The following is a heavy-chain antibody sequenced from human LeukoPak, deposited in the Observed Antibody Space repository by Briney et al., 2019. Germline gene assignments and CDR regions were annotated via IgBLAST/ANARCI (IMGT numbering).Heavy chain of an antibody. CDR2: ILGSGGST. Sequence: GGSLRLSCAASGFTFSNYAMSWVRQAPGKGLEWVSAILGSGGSTYYADSVKGRFTVPRDNSKSTLYLQMNSLRAEDTALYYCAKWGDYDVLTGYYVPDYWGQGTLVTVSS. V-gene: IGHV3-23*01. J-gene: IGHJ4*02. D-gene: IGHD3-9*01. CDR1: GFTFSNYA. CDR3: AKWGDYDVLTGYYVPDY.